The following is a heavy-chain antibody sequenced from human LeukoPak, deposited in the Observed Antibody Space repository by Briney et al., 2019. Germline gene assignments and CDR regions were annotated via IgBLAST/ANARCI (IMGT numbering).Heavy chain of an antibody. CDR3: AGEYSSSWRDAFDI. Sequence: GRSLRLSCAASGFTFSSYGMHWVRQAPGKGLEWVAVIWYDGSNKYYADSVKGRFTISRDNSKNTLYLRMNSLRAEDTAVYYCAGEYSSSWRDAFDIWGQGTMVTVSS. D-gene: IGHD6-13*01. V-gene: IGHV3-33*01. CDR1: GFTFSSYG. CDR2: IWYDGSNK. J-gene: IGHJ3*02.